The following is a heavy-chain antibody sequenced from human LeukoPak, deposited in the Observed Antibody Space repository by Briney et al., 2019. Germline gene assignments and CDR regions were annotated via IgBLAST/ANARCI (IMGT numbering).Heavy chain of an antibody. CDR2: ISGSGGRT. CDR1: GFTFSSYA. D-gene: IGHD4-17*01. Sequence: GGSLRLSCAASGFTFSSYAMSWVRQAPGEGLGWVSAISGSGGRTSYADSVKGRFTISRDNSKNTPYRQMTSLRAEAPAVFYWAKVGYGDSPLNDDWGQGTLVTVSS. J-gene: IGHJ4*02. CDR3: AKVGYGDSPLNDD. V-gene: IGHV3-23*01.